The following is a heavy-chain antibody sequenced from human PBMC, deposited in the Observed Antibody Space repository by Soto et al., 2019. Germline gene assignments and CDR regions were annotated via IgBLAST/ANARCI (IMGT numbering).Heavy chain of an antibody. CDR1: GFTFSSYA. D-gene: IGHD3-3*01. Sequence: PGGSLRLSCAASGFTFSSYAMSWVRQAPGKGLEWVSAISGSGGSTYYADSVKGRFTISRDNSKNTLYLQMNSLRAEDTAVYYCAKESANITIFGVVPQKYFQHWGQGTLVTVSS. V-gene: IGHV3-23*01. J-gene: IGHJ1*01. CDR2: ISGSGGST. CDR3: AKESANITIFGVVPQKYFQH.